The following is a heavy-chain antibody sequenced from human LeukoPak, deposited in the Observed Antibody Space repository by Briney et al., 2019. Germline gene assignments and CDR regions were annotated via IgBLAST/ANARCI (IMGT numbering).Heavy chain of an antibody. CDR2: IYPGDSDT. V-gene: IGHV5-51*01. CDR1: GYSFTSYW. J-gene: IGHJ5*02. Sequence: GESLKISCKGSGYSFTSYWIGWVRQMPGKGLEWMGIIYPGDSDTRYSPSFQGQVTISADKSISTAYLQWSSLKASDTAMYYCATFRESITMIRGVNFFDPWGQGTLVTVSS. D-gene: IGHD3-10*01. CDR3: ATFRESITMIRGVNFFDP.